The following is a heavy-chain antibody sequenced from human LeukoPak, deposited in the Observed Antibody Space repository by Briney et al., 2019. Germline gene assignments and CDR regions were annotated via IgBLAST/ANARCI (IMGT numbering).Heavy chain of an antibody. CDR2: ISLRGLT. CDR3: SRGDGCFSPCCF. V-gene: IGHV4-4*02. CDR1: GGSLSGTNW. Sequence: PSGTLSLTCGVSGGSLSGTNWWSWVRQPPGRALEWIGEISLRGLTNHNPSLRSRLTMPQDQSKNQASRNLTPVTAADPPEFYLSRGDGCFSPCCFWGRGT. J-gene: IGHJ4*02. D-gene: IGHD5-24*01.